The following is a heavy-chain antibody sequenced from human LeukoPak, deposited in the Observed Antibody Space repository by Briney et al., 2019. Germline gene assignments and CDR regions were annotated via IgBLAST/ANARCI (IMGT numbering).Heavy chain of an antibody. CDR3: ASDPVGVVPAAIYYYYYYYMDV. J-gene: IGHJ6*03. D-gene: IGHD2-2*01. V-gene: IGHV1-69*13. CDR2: IIPIFGTA. CDR1: GGTFHSYA. Sequence: ASVKVSCKASGGTFHSYAISWVRQAPGQRLEWMGGIIPIFGTANYAQKFQGRVTITADESTSTAYMELGSLRSEDTAVYYCASDPVGVVPAAIYYYYYYYMDVWGKGTTVTVSS.